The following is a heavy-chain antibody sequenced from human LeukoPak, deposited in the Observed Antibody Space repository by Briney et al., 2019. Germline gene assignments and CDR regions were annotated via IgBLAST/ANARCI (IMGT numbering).Heavy chain of an antibody. Sequence: GRSLRLSCAASGFTFSSYAMHWVRQAPGKGLEWVAVISYDGSNKYYADSVKGRFTISRDNSKNTLYLQMNSLRAEDTAVYYCTTGGIFGVPFDYWGQGTLVTVSS. J-gene: IGHJ4*02. D-gene: IGHD3-3*01. CDR3: TTGGIFGVPFDY. V-gene: IGHV3-30*04. CDR2: ISYDGSNK. CDR1: GFTFSSYA.